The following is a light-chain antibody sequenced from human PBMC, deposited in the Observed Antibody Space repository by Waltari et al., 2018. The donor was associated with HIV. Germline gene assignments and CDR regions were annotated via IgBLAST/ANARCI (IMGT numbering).Light chain of an antibody. Sequence: EIVMTQSPATLSVSPGERATLSCRASQNIGTNLAWYQQKPGQAPRLLIYGASTRATGILARFSGSGAGTEFTLAISSLQAEDFAVYYCQQYDTWPPKTFGQGTKVEIK. J-gene: IGKJ1*01. V-gene: IGKV3-15*01. CDR2: GAS. CDR3: QQYDTWPPKT. CDR1: QNIGTN.